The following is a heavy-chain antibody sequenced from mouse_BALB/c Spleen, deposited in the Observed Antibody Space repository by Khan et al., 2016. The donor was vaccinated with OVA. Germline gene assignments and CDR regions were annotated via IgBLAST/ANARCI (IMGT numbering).Heavy chain of an antibody. CDR2: ILPGRGNS. CDR1: GYTFSSYW. CDR3: ARGAGTTYGMDY. V-gene: IGHV1-9*01. Sequence: QVQLQQSGAELMKSGASVKISCKATGYTFSSYWIEWVKQRPGHGLEWIGEILPGRGNSNYNEKFKDKATFTADTSSNIAYMQLSSLTSEDSAVYYWARGAGTTYGMDYWGQGTSVTVSS. D-gene: IGHD4-1*01. J-gene: IGHJ4*01.